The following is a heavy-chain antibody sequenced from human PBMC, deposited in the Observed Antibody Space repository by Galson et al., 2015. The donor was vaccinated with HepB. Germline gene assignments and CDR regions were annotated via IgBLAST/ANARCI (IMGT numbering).Heavy chain of an antibody. Sequence: SLRLSCAASGFTFGSYAMSWVRQAPGKGLEWVSAISGSGGSTYYADSVKGRFTISRDNPKNTLYLQMNSLRAEDTAVYYCAKEGRSTWTPPRPERYYYYGMDVWGQGTTVTVSS. J-gene: IGHJ6*02. CDR3: AKEGRSTWTPPRPERYYYYGMDV. CDR2: ISGSGGST. CDR1: GFTFGSYA. D-gene: IGHD5/OR15-5a*01. V-gene: IGHV3-23*01.